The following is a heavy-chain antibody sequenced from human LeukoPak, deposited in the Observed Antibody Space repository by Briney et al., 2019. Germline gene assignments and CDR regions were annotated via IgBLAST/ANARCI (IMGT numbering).Heavy chain of an antibody. D-gene: IGHD3-3*01. CDR3: ARSERLLQAPFDP. V-gene: IGHV4-34*01. Sequence: PSETLSLTCAVYGVSFRGYYWSWIRQSPGKGLEWIGEINHSGTTNYNPSIKSRVTISVDTSKNQFSLKLTSMTAEDTAVYYCARSERLLQAPFDPWGRGTLVTVSS. J-gene: IGHJ5*02. CDR2: INHSGTT. CDR1: GVSFRGYY.